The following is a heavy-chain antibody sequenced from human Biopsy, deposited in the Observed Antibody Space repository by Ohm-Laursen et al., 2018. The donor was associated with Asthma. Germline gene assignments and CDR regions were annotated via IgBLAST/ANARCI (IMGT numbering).Heavy chain of an antibody. Sequence: SCAASGFTFSNAWMSWVRQAPGKGLEWVSAISGSGGSTSYAQKFQGRVTMTRDTSTSTVYMELSSLRSEDTAVYYCARRGITGTTLDYWGQGTLVTVSS. D-gene: IGHD1-7*01. CDR3: ARRGITGTTLDY. J-gene: IGHJ4*02. V-gene: IGHV1-46*01. CDR2: ISGSGGST. CDR1: GFTFSNAW.